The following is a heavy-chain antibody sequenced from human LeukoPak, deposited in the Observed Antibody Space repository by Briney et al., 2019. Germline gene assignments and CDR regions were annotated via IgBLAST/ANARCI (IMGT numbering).Heavy chain of an antibody. CDR3: ARAAIFGVVHFDY. CDR1: GGSISSNY. J-gene: IGHJ4*02. D-gene: IGHD3-3*01. CDR2: IYTSGST. V-gene: IGHV4-4*07. Sequence: SETLSLTCTVSGGSISSNYWSWIRQPAGKGLEWIGRIYTSGSTNYNPSLKSRDTMSVDTSKNQFSLKLSSVTAADTAVYYCARAAIFGVVHFDYWGQGTLVTVSS.